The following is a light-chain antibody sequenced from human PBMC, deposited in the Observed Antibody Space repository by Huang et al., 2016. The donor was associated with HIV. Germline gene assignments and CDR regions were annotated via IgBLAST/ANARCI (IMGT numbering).Light chain of an antibody. CDR2: DAS. V-gene: IGKV3-11*01. CDR3: QQRSNRTPTT. CDR1: QSVGIS. Sequence: ELILTQSPATLSLSPGERATLSCRASQSVGISLAWYQQKPGQAPWLLIYDASNRATGIPARFSGGGSGTDFTLTIRGLEPDDFAVYFCQQRSNRTPTTFGQGTKVE. J-gene: IGKJ1*01.